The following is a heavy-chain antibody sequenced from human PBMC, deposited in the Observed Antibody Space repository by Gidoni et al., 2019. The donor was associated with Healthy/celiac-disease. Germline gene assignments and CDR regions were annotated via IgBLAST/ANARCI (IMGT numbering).Heavy chain of an antibody. CDR2: IYYSGST. Sequence: QLQLQESGPGLVKPSETLSLTCTVSGGSISSSSYYWGWLRQPPGKGLEWIGSIYYSGSTYYNPSLKSRVTISVDTSKNQFSLKLSSVTAADTAVYYCARRGAPGAFDIWGQGTMVTVSS. CDR3: ARRGAPGAFDI. V-gene: IGHV4-39*01. CDR1: GGSISSSSYY. J-gene: IGHJ3*02. D-gene: IGHD3-10*01.